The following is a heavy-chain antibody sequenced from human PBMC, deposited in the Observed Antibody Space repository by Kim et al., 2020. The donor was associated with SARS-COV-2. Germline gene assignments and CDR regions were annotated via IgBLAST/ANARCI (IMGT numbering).Heavy chain of an antibody. Sequence: GGSLRLSCAASGFSCSDHYMDWVRQAPGQGLEWVGRIRNKARSSTTEYAASVKGRFTISRDESKNSLYVQMNSLTTDDTAVYYCARITLRRVGAADYYSIDVWGQGTTVTVSS. J-gene: IGHJ6*02. V-gene: IGHV3-72*01. CDR3: ARITLRRVGAADYYSIDV. CDR1: GFSCSDHY. CDR2: IRNKARSSTT. D-gene: IGHD1-26*01.